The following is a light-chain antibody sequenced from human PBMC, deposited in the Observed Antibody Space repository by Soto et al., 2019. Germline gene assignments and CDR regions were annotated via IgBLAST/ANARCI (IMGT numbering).Light chain of an antibody. Sequence: VFAHSSWTLCFTSGERDTLPLQASQSISGTYLAWYQQKPGQAPRLLIYSASTRATGIPDRFSGSGSGTDFTLTISRLEPEDFAVYYCQHYGTSPSTFGRGAKVDIK. CDR3: QHYGTSPST. CDR1: QSISGTY. J-gene: IGKJ1*01. CDR2: SAS. V-gene: IGKV3-20*01.